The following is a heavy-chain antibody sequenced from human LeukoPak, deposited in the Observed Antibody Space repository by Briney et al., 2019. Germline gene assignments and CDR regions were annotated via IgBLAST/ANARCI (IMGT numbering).Heavy chain of an antibody. V-gene: IGHV3-21*01. CDR3: AKDGGSDPDAFDI. D-gene: IGHD2-15*01. CDR1: GFTFSSYS. J-gene: IGHJ3*02. CDR2: ISSSSSYI. Sequence: GGSLRLSCAASGFTFSSYSMNWVRQAPGKGLEWVSSISSSSSYIYYADSVKGRFTISRDNAKNSLYLQMNSLRAEDTAVYYCAKDGGSDPDAFDIWGQGTMVTVSS.